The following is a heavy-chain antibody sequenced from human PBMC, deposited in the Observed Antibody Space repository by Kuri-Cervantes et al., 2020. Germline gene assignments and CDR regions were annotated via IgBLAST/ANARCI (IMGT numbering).Heavy chain of an antibody. V-gene: IGHV4-34*01. CDR2: INHSGST. Sequence: SQTLSLTCAVYGGSFSGYYWSWIRQPPGKGLEWIGEINHSGSTNYNPSLKSRVTISVDTSKNQFSLKLSSVTAADTAVYYCARGREISVSGYGDYMDVWGKGTTVTDSS. J-gene: IGHJ6*03. CDR3: ARGREISVSGYGDYMDV. D-gene: IGHD5-12*01. CDR1: GGSFSGYY.